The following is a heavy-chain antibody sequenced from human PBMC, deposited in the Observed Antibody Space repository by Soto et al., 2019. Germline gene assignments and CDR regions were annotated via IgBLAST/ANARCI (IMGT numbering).Heavy chain of an antibody. Sequence: QVHLVESGGGVVQPGRSLRLSCAASGFTFNTQAKHWVRQAPGKGLEWVAVISYDGSKIYYADSVKGRFTISRDNSKNPLSLQMNSLRAEDTAVYYCARDLRKFYYFDSWGQGTLVTVSS. CDR1: GFTFNTQA. V-gene: IGHV3-30-3*01. CDR3: ARDLRKFYYFDS. CDR2: ISYDGSKI. J-gene: IGHJ4*02. D-gene: IGHD4-17*01.